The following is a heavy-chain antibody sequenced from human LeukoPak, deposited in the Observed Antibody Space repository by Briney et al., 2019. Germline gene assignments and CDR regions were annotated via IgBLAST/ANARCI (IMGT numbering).Heavy chain of an antibody. CDR2: IYYSGST. Sequence: PSETLSLTCTVSGVSISSYYWSWIRQPPGKGLEWIGYIYYSGSTNYNPSLRSRVTVSVDTSKNQFSLKLSSVTAADTAVYYCAREDGYYFDYWGQGILVTVSS. J-gene: IGHJ4*02. CDR3: AREDGYYFDY. V-gene: IGHV4-59*01. CDR1: GVSISSYY. D-gene: IGHD5-24*01.